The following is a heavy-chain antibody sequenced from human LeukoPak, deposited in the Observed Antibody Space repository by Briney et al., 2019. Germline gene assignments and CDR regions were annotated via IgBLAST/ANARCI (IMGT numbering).Heavy chain of an antibody. CDR3: ARGRYAITMVRGVIGGVAQGSGYSFDY. Sequence: PSETLSLTCAVYGGSFSGYYWSWIRHRPGKGLEWMGEIYHSGSTNYNPSLKSRVTLSVDTSKHKFSLNLSSVTAADTAVYYCARGRYAITMVRGVIGGVAQGSGYSFDYWGQGTLVTVSS. V-gene: IGHV4-34*01. CDR1: GGSFSGYY. CDR2: IYHSGST. D-gene: IGHD3-10*01. J-gene: IGHJ4*02.